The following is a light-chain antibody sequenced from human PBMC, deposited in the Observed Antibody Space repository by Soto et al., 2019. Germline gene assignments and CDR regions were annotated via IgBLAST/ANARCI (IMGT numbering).Light chain of an antibody. CDR3: HQYNNWPRT. Sequence: ELVMTQSPATLSVSPGARATLSCRASQSVSSNLAWYQQNPGQSPRLLIYGASTSATGIPAGVSGSWSGTEFAITISSLQSEDFAVDYCHQYNNWPRTFVQGPNVEV. CDR2: GAS. V-gene: IGKV3-15*01. CDR1: QSVSSN. J-gene: IGKJ1*01.